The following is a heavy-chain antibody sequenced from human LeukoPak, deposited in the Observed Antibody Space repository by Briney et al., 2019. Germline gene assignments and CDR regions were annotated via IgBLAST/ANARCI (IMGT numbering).Heavy chain of an antibody. CDR2: ISITGST. CDR3: AREGYSSNWYDY. V-gene: IGHV4-59*11. J-gene: IGHJ5*01. D-gene: IGHD6-13*01. Sequence: PSETLSLTCTVSGGSISSHYWAWIRQPPGKGLEWIGYISITGSTNYNPSLKSRVTISVDTSKNQFSLKLRSVTAADTAVYYCAREGYSSNWYDYWGQGTLVTVS. CDR1: GGSISSHY.